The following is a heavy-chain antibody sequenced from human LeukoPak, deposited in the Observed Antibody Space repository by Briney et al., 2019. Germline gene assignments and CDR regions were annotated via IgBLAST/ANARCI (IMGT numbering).Heavy chain of an antibody. V-gene: IGHV1-8*01. D-gene: IGHD3-10*01. CDR1: GYTFTSYD. CDR3: ASRVYGSGSYLDYYYYGMDF. Sequence: ASVKVSCKASGYTFTSYDINWVRQATGQGLEWMGWMNPNSGNTGYAQKFQGRVTMTRNTSISTAYMELSSLRSEDTAVYYCASRVYGSGSYLDYYYYGMDFWGQGTTVTVSS. J-gene: IGHJ6*02. CDR2: MNPNSGNT.